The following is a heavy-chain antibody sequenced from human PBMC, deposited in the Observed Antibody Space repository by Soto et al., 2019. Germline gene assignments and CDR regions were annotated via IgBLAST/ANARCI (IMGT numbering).Heavy chain of an antibody. CDR1: GFTFDDYS. D-gene: IGHD5-18*01. V-gene: IGHV3-9*01. J-gene: IGHJ4*02. CDR3: AKGRQYNYGLDS. Sequence: EVQLVESGGDLVQPGGSLRLSCKSSGFTFDDYSMSWVRQAPGKGLGWVSGISWHGGPIGYADSVKGRFTISRDNAKNSLYLQMNSLRPEDTALYYCAKGRQYNYGLDSWGQGTLVTVSS. CDR2: ISWHGGPI.